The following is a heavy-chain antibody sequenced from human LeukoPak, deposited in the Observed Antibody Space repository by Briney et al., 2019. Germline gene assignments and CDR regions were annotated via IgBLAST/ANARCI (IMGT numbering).Heavy chain of an antibody. Sequence: GGSLRLSCAASGFTFSSYWMNWVRQAPGKGLEWVANIKQDGSEKYYVDSVKGRFTISRDNAKNSLYLQMNSLRAEDTAVYYCARDGSRGGYAGFDYWGQGTLVTVSS. CDR2: IKQDGSEK. V-gene: IGHV3-7*01. D-gene: IGHD5-24*01. CDR3: ARDGSRGGYAGFDY. CDR1: GFTFSSYW. J-gene: IGHJ4*02.